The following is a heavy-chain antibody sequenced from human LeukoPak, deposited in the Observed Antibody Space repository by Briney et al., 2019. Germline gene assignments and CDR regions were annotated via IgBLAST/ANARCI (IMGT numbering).Heavy chain of an antibody. CDR3: ARDWLYDILTGYPIAFDY. V-gene: IGHV1-18*01. CDR2: ISAYNGNT. Sequence: ASVKVSCKASGYTFTSYGISWVRQAPGQGLEWMGWISAYNGNTNYAQKLQGRDTMTTDTSTSTAYMELRSLRSDDTAVYYCARDWLYDILTGYPIAFDYWGQGTLVTVSS. D-gene: IGHD3-9*01. CDR1: GYTFTSYG. J-gene: IGHJ4*02.